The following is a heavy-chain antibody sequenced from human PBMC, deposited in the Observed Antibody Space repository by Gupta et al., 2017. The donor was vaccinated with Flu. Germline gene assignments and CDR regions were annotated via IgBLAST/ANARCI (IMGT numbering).Heavy chain of an antibody. CDR1: GGSISSYY. CDR2: IYDSGST. D-gene: IGHD6-19*01. J-gene: IGHJ5*02. Sequence: QVQLQESGPGLVTPSETLSLPCTVSGGSISSYYWRWLRQPPGKGLEWIGYIYDSGSTNYNPSLKSRVTISVDTSKNQFSLKLSSVTAADTAVYYCARVSVAVAGTGCWFDPWGQGTLVTVSS. CDR3: ARVSVAVAGTGCWFDP. V-gene: IGHV4-59*01.